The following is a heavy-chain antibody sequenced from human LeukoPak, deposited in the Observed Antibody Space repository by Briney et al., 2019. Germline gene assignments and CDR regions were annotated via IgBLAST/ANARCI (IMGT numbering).Heavy chain of an antibody. CDR2: INPNSGGT. CDR1: GYTFTGYY. J-gene: IGHJ4*02. D-gene: IGHD3-16*02. V-gene: IGHV1-2*02. CDR3: AREGDYDYVWGSYRPPGLGY. Sequence: ASVKVSCKASGYTFTGYYMHWVRQAPGQGLEWMGLINPNSGGTNYAQKFQGRVTMTRDTSISTAYMELSRLRSDDTAVYYCAREGDYDYVWGSYRPPGLGYWGQGTLVTVSS.